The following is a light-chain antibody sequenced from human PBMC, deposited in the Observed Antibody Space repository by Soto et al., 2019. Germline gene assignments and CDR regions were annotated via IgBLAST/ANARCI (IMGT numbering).Light chain of an antibody. CDR2: IERSGRY. J-gene: IGLJ3*02. Sequence: QSVLTQPPSASASLGAAVTLTCTLSSGYSTYIISWHQQQPGKAPRYLMRIERSGRYNRGSGVPGRFSGSSSGADRYLTVSDLQSEDEADYYCDTWDSNTLTWVFGGGTKLTVL. V-gene: IGLV4-60*03. CDR3: DTWDSNTLTWV. CDR1: SGYSTYI.